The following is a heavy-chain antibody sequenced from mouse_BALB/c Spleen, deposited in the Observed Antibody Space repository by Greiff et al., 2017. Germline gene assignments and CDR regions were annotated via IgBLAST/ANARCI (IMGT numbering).Heavy chain of an antibody. J-gene: IGHJ2*01. CDR2: INPSTGYT. D-gene: IGHD2-14*01. CDR3: ARYVLFDY. Sequence: VQLVESGAELAKPGASVKMSCKASGYTFTSYWMHWVKQRPGQGLEWIGYINPSTGYTEYNQKFKDKATLTADKSSSTAYMQLSSLTSEDSAVYYCARYVLFDYWGQGTTLTVSS. V-gene: IGHV1-7*01. CDR1: GYTFTSYW.